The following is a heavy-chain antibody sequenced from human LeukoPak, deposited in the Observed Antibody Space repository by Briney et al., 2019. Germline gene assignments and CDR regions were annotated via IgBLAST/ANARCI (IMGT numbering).Heavy chain of an antibody. D-gene: IGHD5-18*01. V-gene: IGHV3-15*01. CDR2: IKSKTDGGTT. Sequence: GGSLRLSCAASGFTFSNAWMSWVRQAPGKGLEWVGRIKSKTDGGTTDYAAPVKGRFTISRDDSENTLYLQMNSLKTEDTAVYYCTSGYSFPAPLDYWGQGALVTVSS. CDR3: TSGYSFPAPLDY. CDR1: GFTFSNAW. J-gene: IGHJ4*02.